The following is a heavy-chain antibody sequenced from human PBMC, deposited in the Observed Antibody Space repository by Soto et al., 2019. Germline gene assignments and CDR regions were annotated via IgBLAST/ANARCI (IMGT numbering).Heavy chain of an antibody. CDR3: ARDRSSGWFVY. V-gene: IGHV1-18*01. J-gene: IGHJ4*02. CDR2: ISAYNGNT. CDR1: GYTFSNYG. Sequence: ASVKVSCKASGYTFSNYGVSWGRQAPGQGLEWMGWISAYNGNTNYAQNLQGRVTLTADTSTSTAYMELRSLRSDDTAVYYCARDRSSGWFVYWGQGTLVTVSS. D-gene: IGHD6-19*01.